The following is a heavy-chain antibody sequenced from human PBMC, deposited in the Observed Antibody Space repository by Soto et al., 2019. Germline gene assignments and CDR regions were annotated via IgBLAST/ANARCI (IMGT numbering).Heavy chain of an antibody. D-gene: IGHD6-13*01. Sequence: SETLSLTCTVSGGSISSYYWSWIRQPPGKGLEWIGYIYYSGSTNYNPSLKSRVTISVDTSKNQFSLKLSSVTAADTAVYYCARVGIAAAGYYYYMDVWGKGITVTVSS. CDR1: GGSISSYY. V-gene: IGHV4-59*01. CDR3: ARVGIAAAGYYYYMDV. CDR2: IYYSGST. J-gene: IGHJ6*03.